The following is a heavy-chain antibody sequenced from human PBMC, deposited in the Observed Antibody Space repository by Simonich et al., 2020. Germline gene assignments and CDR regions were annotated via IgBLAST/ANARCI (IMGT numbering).Heavy chain of an antibody. CDR2: TSTFNGNH. CDR3: ARSTTGTTAFDI. J-gene: IGHJ3*02. V-gene: IGHV1-18*01. D-gene: IGHD1-1*01. Sequence: QVQLVQSGAEVKKPGASVKVSCKASGYTFPSYGISWVRQAPGQGLEWMGWTSTFNGNHNYAQKLKGRGTMTTDTSTSTAYMELRSLRSDDTAVYYCARSTTGTTAFDIWGQGTMVTVSS. CDR1: GYTFPSYG.